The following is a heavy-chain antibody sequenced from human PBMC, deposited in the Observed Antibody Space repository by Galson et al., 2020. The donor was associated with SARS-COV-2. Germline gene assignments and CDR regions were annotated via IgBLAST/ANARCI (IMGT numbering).Heavy chain of an antibody. J-gene: IGHJ4*02. CDR2: IYPDDSDT. Sequence: GESLKISCKGSGYSFTNYWIGWVRQMPGKGLEWMGIIYPDDSDTRYSPSFQGQVTISADNSISTAYLQWSSLKASDTAMYYCARRFHRDGYNYEIDYLGQLTLVTVSS. CDR1: GYSFTNYW. CDR3: ARRFHRDGYNYEIDY. D-gene: IGHD5-12*01. V-gene: IGHV5-51*01.